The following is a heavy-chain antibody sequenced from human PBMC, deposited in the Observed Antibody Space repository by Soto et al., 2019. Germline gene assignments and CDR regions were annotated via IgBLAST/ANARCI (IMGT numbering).Heavy chain of an antibody. CDR3: ARDHYRPPAGGMVA. J-gene: IGHJ6*02. CDR2: LWYDGSNQ. D-gene: IGHD3-10*01. CDR1: GFTFSSYG. Sequence: GGSLRLSCAASGFTFSSYGMHWVRQAPGKGLEWVAVLWYDGSNQYYADSVKGRFTISRDNSKNTLYLQMNSLRAEDTAVYYCARDHYRPPAGGMVAWGQGNTVTVSS. V-gene: IGHV3-33*01.